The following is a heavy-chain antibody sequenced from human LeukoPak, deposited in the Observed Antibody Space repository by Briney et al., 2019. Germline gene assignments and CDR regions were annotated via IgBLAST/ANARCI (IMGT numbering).Heavy chain of an antibody. D-gene: IGHD2-2*01. V-gene: IGHV7-4-1*02. CDR2: INTNTGNP. CDR1: GYTFTSYA. J-gene: IGHJ5*02. CDR3: ARDRKGRIVVVPAAQPSYNWFDP. Sequence: GASVKVSCKASGYTFTSYAMNWVRQAPGQGLEWMGWINTNTGNPTYAQGFTGRFVFSLDTSVSTAYLQISSLKAEDTAVYYCARDRKGRIVVVPAAQPSYNWFDPWGQGTLVIVSS.